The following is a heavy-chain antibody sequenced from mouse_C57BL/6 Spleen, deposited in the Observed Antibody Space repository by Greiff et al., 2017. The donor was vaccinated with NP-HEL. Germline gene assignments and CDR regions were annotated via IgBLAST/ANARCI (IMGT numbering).Heavy chain of an antibody. CDR2: IDPETGGT. Sequence: VQLQQSGAELVRPGASVTLSCKASGYTFTDYEMHWVKQTPVHGLEWIGAIDPETGGTAYNQKFKGKAILTADKSSSTAYMELRSLTSEDSAVYYCTRKGQKLGPAWFAYWGQGTLITVSA. V-gene: IGHV1-15*01. J-gene: IGHJ3*01. CDR3: TRKGQKLGPAWFAY. D-gene: IGHD4-1*01. CDR1: GYTFTDYE.